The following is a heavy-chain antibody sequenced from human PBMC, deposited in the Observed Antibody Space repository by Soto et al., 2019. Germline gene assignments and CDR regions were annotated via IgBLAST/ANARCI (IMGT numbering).Heavy chain of an antibody. J-gene: IGHJ4*02. Sequence: QVQLVQSGAEVKKPGASVKVSCKASGYTFTSYGISWVRQAPGQGLEWRGWISAYNGNTKYAQKYQGRVTMTTDTATSTAYMEVRSLRSDDTAVYYCARDAAAGLTDYWGQGTLVTGSS. CDR1: GYTFTSYG. CDR3: ARDAAAGLTDY. V-gene: IGHV1-18*01. CDR2: ISAYNGNT. D-gene: IGHD6-13*01.